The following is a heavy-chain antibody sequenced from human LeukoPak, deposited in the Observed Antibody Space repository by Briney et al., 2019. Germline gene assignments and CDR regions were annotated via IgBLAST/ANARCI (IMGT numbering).Heavy chain of an antibody. V-gene: IGHV1-2*04. Sequence: ASVKVSCKASGYTFTGYYMHWVRQAPGQGLEWMGWINPKSGGTNYAQKFQGWVTMTRDTSISTAYMELSRLRSDDTAVYYCARVGARDAFDIWGQGTMVTVSS. D-gene: IGHD1-26*01. CDR3: ARVGARDAFDI. CDR2: INPKSGGT. CDR1: GYTFTGYY. J-gene: IGHJ3*02.